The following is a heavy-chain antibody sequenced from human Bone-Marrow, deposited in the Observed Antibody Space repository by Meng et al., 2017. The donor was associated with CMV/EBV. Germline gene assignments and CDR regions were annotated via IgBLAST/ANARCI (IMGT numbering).Heavy chain of an antibody. Sequence: LTCAASGFTFSSYGMHWVRQAPGKGLEWVAFIRYDGSNKYYADSVKGRFTISRDNSKNTLYLQMNSLRAEDTAVYYCAKAAAGTGEGPSADWGQGTLVTVSS. V-gene: IGHV3-30*02. CDR1: GFTFSSYG. CDR3: AKAAAGTGEGPSAD. CDR2: IRYDGSNK. J-gene: IGHJ4*02. D-gene: IGHD6-13*01.